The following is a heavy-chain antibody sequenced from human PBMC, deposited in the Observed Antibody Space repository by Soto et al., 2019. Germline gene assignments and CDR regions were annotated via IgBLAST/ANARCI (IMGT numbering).Heavy chain of an antibody. CDR1: GYTFIDYY. D-gene: IGHD1-1*01. Sequence: QVQMVQSGAEVKKPGASVKVSCKASGYTFIDYYIHWVRQAPGQGLEWMGIINPSGYTSTLSQRFQGRLTITSDTSTSTVYMELGSLTSEDTAIYYCARDLHGAFTTMAHWGQGTLVTVSS. CDR3: ARDLHGAFTTMAH. J-gene: IGHJ4*02. V-gene: IGHV1-46*01. CDR2: INPSGYTS.